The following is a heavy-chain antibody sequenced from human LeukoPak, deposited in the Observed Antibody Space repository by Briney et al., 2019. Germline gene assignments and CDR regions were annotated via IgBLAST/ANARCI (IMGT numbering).Heavy chain of an antibody. CDR3: ARGQRLLWFGELLSGGSEC. Sequence: GASVKVSCKASGYTFTSYDINWVRQATGQGLEWMGWMNPNSGNTGYAQKFQGRVTMTRNTSISTAYMELSSLRSEDTAVYYCARGQRLLWFGELLSGGSECWGQGTLVTVSS. V-gene: IGHV1-8*01. D-gene: IGHD3-10*01. CDR2: MNPNSGNT. J-gene: IGHJ4*02. CDR1: GYTFTSYD.